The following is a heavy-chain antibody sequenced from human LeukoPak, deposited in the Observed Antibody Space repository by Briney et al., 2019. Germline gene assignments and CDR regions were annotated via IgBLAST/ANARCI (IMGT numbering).Heavy chain of an antibody. CDR1: GFSLGSYG. Sequence: PGGSLRLSCAASGFSLGSYGMSWVRQAPGKGLQWVSVITYNSDTTYYADSVKGRFTISRDNSKNTLYLQMNSLRAEDTAVYYCAKGYDTTYYHYYFMDVWGKGTTVTISS. D-gene: IGHD3-22*01. CDR2: ITYNSDTT. V-gene: IGHV3-23*01. CDR3: AKGYDTTYYHYYFMDV. J-gene: IGHJ6*03.